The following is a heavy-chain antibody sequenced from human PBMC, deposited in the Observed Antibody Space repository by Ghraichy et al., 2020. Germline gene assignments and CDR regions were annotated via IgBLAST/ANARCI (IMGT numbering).Heavy chain of an antibody. CDR3: TTRNPPYGDYPFDY. CDR1: GITFTNAW. J-gene: IGHJ4*02. D-gene: IGHD4-17*01. V-gene: IGHV3-15*01. Sequence: GGSLRLSCTTSGITFTNAWMYWVRQAPGKGLEWVGRIKSKGNGGTTDYPAPVQGRFTISRDDSQNTLYLQMNSLKTEDTALYYCTTRNPPYGDYPFDYWGQGTLVTGSS. CDR2: IKSKGNGGTT.